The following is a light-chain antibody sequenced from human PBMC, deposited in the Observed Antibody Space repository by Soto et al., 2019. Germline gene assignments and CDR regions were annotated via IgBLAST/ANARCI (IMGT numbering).Light chain of an antibody. J-gene: IGKJ2*01. V-gene: IGKV1D-12*01. CDR3: EQAHNFCYT. Sequence: DIQMTQSPSSVSASVGVRVTITCRARQSISMWLAWYQQKPGKAPKLLIYAPYSLQSGVATRFRGSRSRSSCSMASTSPPPEDFAPYYEEQAHNFCYTFGQATTL. CDR1: QSISMW. CDR2: APY.